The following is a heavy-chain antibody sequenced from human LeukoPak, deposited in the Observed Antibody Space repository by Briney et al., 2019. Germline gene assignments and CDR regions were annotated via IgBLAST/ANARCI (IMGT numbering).Heavy chain of an antibody. D-gene: IGHD2-15*01. CDR3: VQIPGGGY. V-gene: IGHV3-53*01. CDR1: GFTVSSNY. Sequence: GGSLRLSCAASGFTVSSNYMTWIRQAPGRGLEWVSIIYSGGSTYYADSVKGRFTISRDNSKNTPYLQMNSLRAEDTAVYYCVQIPGGGYWGQGTLVTVSS. J-gene: IGHJ4*02. CDR2: IYSGGST.